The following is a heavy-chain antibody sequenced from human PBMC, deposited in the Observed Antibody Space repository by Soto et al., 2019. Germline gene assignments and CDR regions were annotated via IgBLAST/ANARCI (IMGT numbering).Heavy chain of an antibody. Sequence: PGGSLRLSCAASGFTFSSYAMSWVRQAPGKGLEWVSSISSSSSYIYYADSVKGRFTISRDNAKNSLYLQMNNLRAEDTAVYYCAREDTIFGDDWGEGTLVTVSS. CDR2: ISSSSSYI. V-gene: IGHV3-21*01. J-gene: IGHJ4*02. D-gene: IGHD3-3*01. CDR3: AREDTIFGDD. CDR1: GFTFSSYA.